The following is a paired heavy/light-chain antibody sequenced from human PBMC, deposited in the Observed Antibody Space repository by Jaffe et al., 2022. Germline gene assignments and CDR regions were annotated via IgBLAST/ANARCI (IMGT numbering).Heavy chain of an antibody. CDR2: IDPTGDAI. Sequence: QVQLVQSGGGLVKPGGSLRLSCTVSGFTFRDYIMYWIRQSPGKGLEWLSYIDPTGDAIYYADSVKGRFTVSRDNAKNSLFLQMNSLRAEDTAIYYCARTNYPWDYWGQGTLVTVSS. V-gene: IGHV3-11*01. D-gene: IGHD2-8*01. J-gene: IGHJ4*02. CDR1: GFTFRDYI. CDR3: ARTNYPWDY.
Light chain of an antibody. CDR3: QQYTSLPYT. V-gene: IGKV1-33*01. Sequence: DIQMTQSPSSLSASVGDRVTITCQASQDISDYLNWYQQKPGKAPKLLIYDATNLQTGVPSRFSGSGSGTEFTLTVSSLQPEDIATYYCQQYTSLPYTFGQGTKLEIK. J-gene: IGKJ2*01. CDR1: QDISDY. CDR2: DAT.